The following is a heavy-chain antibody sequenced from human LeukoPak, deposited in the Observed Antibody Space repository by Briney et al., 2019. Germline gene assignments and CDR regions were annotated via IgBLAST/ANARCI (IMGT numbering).Heavy chain of an antibody. CDR1: GGSFSGYY. CDR2: INHSGST. Sequence: SETLSLTCAVYGGSFSGYYWSWIRQPPGKGLEWIGEINHSGSTNYNPSLKSRVTISVDTSKNQFSLKLSSVTAADTAVYYCARQPSSYYYYMDVWGKGTTVTVSS. J-gene: IGHJ6*03. D-gene: IGHD1-14*01. V-gene: IGHV4-34*01. CDR3: ARQPSSYYYYMDV.